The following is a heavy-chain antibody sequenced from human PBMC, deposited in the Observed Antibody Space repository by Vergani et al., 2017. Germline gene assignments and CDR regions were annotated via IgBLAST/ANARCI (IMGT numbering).Heavy chain of an antibody. CDR3: ARGLGGDWYSSSWYVDY. D-gene: IGHD6-13*01. Sequence: EVHLLESGGGLVPSGGSLRLSCAASGFTFSNSAVSWVRQAPGRGLAWVSSISGPGLSTYYADSVKGRFSISRDNSKNTVFLQMHSLRAEDTAGYYCARGLGGDWYSSSWYVDYWGQGTLVTVSS. CDR1: GFTFSNSA. J-gene: IGHJ4*02. CDR2: ISGPGLST. V-gene: IGHV3-23*01.